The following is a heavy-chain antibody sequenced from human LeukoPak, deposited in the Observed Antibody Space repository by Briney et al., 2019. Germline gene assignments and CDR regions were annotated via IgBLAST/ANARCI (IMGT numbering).Heavy chain of an antibody. CDR3: ARSLITIFGVVPRALDY. CDR2: IYYSGST. Sequence: SETLSLTCTVSGGSVSSGGFYWSWIRQPPGKGLEWIGYIYYSGSTNYNPSLKSRVAISVDTSKNQFSLKLSSVTAADTAVYYCARSLITIFGVVPRALDYWGQGTLVTVSS. CDR1: GGSVSSGGFY. D-gene: IGHD3-3*01. V-gene: IGHV4-61*08. J-gene: IGHJ4*02.